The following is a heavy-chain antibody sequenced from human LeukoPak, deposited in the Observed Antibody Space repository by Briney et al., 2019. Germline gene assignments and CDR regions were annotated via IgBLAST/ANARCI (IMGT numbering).Heavy chain of an antibody. CDR1: GGSISSYY. V-gene: IGHV4-59*08. J-gene: IGHJ4*02. D-gene: IGHD3-22*01. Sequence: SETLSLTCAVSGGSISSYYWSWIRQPPGKGLEWIGYIYYSGSTNYNPSLKSRVTISVDTSKNQFSLKLSSVTAADTAVYYCACYDSIVNYFDYWGQGTLVTVSS. CDR3: ACYDSIVNYFDY. CDR2: IYYSGST.